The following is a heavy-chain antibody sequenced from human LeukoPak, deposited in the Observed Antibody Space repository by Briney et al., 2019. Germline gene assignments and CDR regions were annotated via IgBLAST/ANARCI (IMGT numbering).Heavy chain of an antibody. CDR3: ARALAAAAGRRAGMMGG. J-gene: IGHJ4*02. Sequence: SETLSLTCAVYGGSFSGYYWSWIRQPPGKGLEWIGEINHSGSTNYNPSLKSRVTISVDTSKNQFSLKLSSVTAADTAVYYCARALAAAAGRRAGMMGGWGQGTLVSVSS. D-gene: IGHD6-13*01. CDR2: INHSGST. V-gene: IGHV4-34*01. CDR1: GGSFSGYY.